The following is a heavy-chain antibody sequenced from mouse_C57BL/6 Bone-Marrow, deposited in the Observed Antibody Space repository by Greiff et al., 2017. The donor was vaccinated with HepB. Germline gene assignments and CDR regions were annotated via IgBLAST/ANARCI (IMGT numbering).Heavy chain of an antibody. D-gene: IGHD1-1*01. CDR2: ISYSGST. CDR1: GYSITSDY. V-gene: IGHV3-8*01. J-gene: IGHJ1*03. Sequence: EVKLMESGPGLAKPSQTLSLTCSVTGYSITSDYWNWIRKFPGNKLEYMGYISYSGSTYYNPSLKSRISITRDTSKNQYYLQLNSVTTEDTATYYCARYSYYGSSHWYFDVWGTGTTVTVSS. CDR3: ARYSYYGSSHWYFDV.